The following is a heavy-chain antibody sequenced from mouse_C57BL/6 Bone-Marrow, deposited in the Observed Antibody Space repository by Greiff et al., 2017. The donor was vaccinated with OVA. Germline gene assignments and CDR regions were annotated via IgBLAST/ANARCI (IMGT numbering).Heavy chain of an antibody. Sequence: VQLQQSGAELARPGASVKMSCKASGYTFTSYTMHWVNQRPGQGLEWIGYINPSSGYTKYNQKFQDKATLTADKSSSTAYMPLSSLTSADSAVYYCARVTYYYGSSYLYWYFDVWGTGTTVTVSS. CDR3: ARVTYYYGSSYLYWYFDV. CDR1: GYTFTSYT. CDR2: INPSSGYT. V-gene: IGHV1-4*01. J-gene: IGHJ1*03. D-gene: IGHD1-1*01.